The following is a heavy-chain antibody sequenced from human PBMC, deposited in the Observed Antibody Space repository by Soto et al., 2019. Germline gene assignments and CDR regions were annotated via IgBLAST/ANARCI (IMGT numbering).Heavy chain of an antibody. CDR2: MNPNSGNT. CDR1: GYTFTSYD. CDR3: ARGGYDFWSPYLNWFDP. J-gene: IGHJ5*02. Sequence: QVQLVQSGAEVKKPGASVKVSCKASGYTFTSYDINWVRQATGQGLEWMGWMNPNSGNTGYAQKFQGRVTMTRNTSRSTAYMELGSLRSEDTAGYYCARGGYDFWSPYLNWFDPWGQGTLVTVSS. V-gene: IGHV1-8*01. D-gene: IGHD3-3*01.